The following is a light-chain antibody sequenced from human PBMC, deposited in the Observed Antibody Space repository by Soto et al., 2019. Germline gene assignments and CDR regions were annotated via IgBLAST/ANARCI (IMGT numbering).Light chain of an antibody. CDR1: SSDVGAYNF. J-gene: IGLJ1*01. V-gene: IGLV2-14*01. CDR2: EVN. CDR3: SSFTRSSTYV. Sequence: QSLLTHPASLSGSPGQSITISCTGTSSDVGAYNFVSWYQQYPGKAPKVMIYEVNNRPSGVSNRFSGSKSGNTASLTISGLQAEDEADYYCSSFTRSSTYVFGSGTKVTVL.